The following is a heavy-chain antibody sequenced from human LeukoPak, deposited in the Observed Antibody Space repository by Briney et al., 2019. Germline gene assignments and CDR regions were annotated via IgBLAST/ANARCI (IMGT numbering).Heavy chain of an antibody. CDR3: ARDSDLVRGG. J-gene: IGHJ4*02. V-gene: IGHV1-18*01. CDR2: ISAYNGNT. CDR1: GYTFTSYG. Sequence: ASVKVSCKASGYTFTSYGISWVRQAPGQGLEWMGWISAYNGNTNYAQKFQGRVTITADKSTSTAYMELSSLRSEDTAVYYCARDSDLVRGGWGQGTLVTVSS. D-gene: IGHD3-10*01.